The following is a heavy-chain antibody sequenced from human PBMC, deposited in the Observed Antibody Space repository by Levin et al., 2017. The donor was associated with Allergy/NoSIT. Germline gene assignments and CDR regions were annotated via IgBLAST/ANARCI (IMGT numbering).Heavy chain of an antibody. Sequence: SETLSLTCTVSGGSISSGDYYWSWIRQPPGKGLEWIGYIYYSGSTYYNPSLKSRVTISVDTSKNQFSLKLSSVTAADTAVYYCARRKGRLRQGSAFDIWGQGTMVTVSS. V-gene: IGHV4-30-4*01. D-gene: IGHD3-16*01. CDR3: ARRKGRLRQGSAFDI. CDR1: GGSISSGDYY. CDR2: IYYSGST. J-gene: IGHJ3*02.